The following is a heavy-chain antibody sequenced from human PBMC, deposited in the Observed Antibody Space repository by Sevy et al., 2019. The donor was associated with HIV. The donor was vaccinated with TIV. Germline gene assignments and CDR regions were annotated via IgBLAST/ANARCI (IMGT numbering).Heavy chain of an antibody. J-gene: IGHJ5*02. CDR2: ISSSSSYL. CDR3: ARDSLNSNWYRVLDT. V-gene: IGHV3-21*01. CDR1: GFTFSSYS. D-gene: IGHD6-13*01. Sequence: GGSLRLSCAASGFTFSSYSMNWVRQAPGKGLEWVSSISSSSSYLYYADSVKGRFTISRDNAKNSLYLQMNSLRAEDTAVYYCARDSLNSNWYRVLDTWGQGTLVTVSS.